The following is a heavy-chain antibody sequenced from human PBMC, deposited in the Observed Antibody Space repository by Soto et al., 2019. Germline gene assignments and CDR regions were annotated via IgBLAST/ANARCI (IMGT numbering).Heavy chain of an antibody. Sequence: QVQLVQSGAEVKNPGASVKVSCKTSGYVFTSYGIGWARQAPGQGLEWMGWINTYNGNTNYAQQLQGRVTLTTDTSTSTAYMELRSLRSNDTAIYYCVLVDVYVTPSPQDVWGQGTTVNVSS. CDR1: GYVFTSYG. J-gene: IGHJ6*02. CDR2: INTYNGNT. CDR3: VLVDVYVTPSPQDV. D-gene: IGHD3-16*01. V-gene: IGHV1-18*01.